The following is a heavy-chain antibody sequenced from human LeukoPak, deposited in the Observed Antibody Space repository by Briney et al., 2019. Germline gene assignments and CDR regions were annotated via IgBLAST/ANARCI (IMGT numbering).Heavy chain of an antibody. CDR3: AKDNADYPIYYFDS. CDR2: ISASGGGK. V-gene: IGHV3-23*01. CDR1: GFTFSTYA. D-gene: IGHD3-16*01. Sequence: GGSLRLSCAASGFTFSTYAMNWVRQAPGKGLEGVSGISASGGGKFYADSVKGRFTISRDKSKSTVSLQMNSLRAEDAAVYYCAKDNADYPIYYFDSWGQGILVTVSS. J-gene: IGHJ4*02.